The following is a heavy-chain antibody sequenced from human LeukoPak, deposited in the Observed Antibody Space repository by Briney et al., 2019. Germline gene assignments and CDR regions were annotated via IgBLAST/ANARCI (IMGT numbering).Heavy chain of an antibody. CDR1: GFTFSSYS. CDR2: ISSSSSYI. V-gene: IGHV3-21*01. CDR3: ARGAGSGTYYFDY. D-gene: IGHD3-10*01. J-gene: IGHJ4*02. Sequence: GGSLRLSCAASGFTFSSYSMNWVRQAPGKGLEWVSSISSSSSYIYYADSVKGRFTISRDNAKNSLYLQMNSLRAEDTAVYYCARGAGSGTYYFDYWAREPWSPSPQ.